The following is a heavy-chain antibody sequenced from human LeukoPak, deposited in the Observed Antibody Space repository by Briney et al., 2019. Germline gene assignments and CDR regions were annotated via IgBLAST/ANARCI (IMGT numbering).Heavy chain of an antibody. D-gene: IGHD3-9*01. J-gene: IGHJ4*02. CDR2: ISAYNGNT. CDR3: ARNYFQKDDY. Sequence: ASVKVSCKASGYTFTSYGISWVRQAPGQGLEWMGWISAYNGNTNYAQKLQGTVTMTTDTSTSTAYMELRSLRSDDTAANYCARNYFQKDDYWGQGTLVTVSS. V-gene: IGHV1-18*01. CDR1: GYTFTSYG.